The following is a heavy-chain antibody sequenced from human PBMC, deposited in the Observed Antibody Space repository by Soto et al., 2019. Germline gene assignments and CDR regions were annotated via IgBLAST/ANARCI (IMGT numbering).Heavy chain of an antibody. CDR1: GGTFSSYA. CDR3: ARGHAEQQLVIHYYYYYGMDV. J-gene: IGHJ6*02. CDR2: IIPIFGTA. V-gene: IGHV1-69*01. D-gene: IGHD6-13*01. Sequence: QVQLVQSGAEVKKPGSSVKVSCKASGGTFSSYAISWVRQAPGQGLEWMGGIIPIFGTANYAQKFQGRVTITADESTSTAYMELSSLRSEDTAVYYCARGHAEQQLVIHYYYYYGMDVWGQGTTVTVSS.